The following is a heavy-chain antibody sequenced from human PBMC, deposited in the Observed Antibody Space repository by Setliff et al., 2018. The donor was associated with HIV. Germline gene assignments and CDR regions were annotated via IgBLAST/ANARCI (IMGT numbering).Heavy chain of an antibody. D-gene: IGHD6-19*01. CDR3: ARQGAVTGHSFDS. CDR1: GGSFSGYY. J-gene: IGHJ4*02. V-gene: IGHV4-34*01. CDR2: INLIRRT. Sequence: SETLSLTCAVYGGSFSGYYWNWVRQPPGKGLEWIGEINLIRRTNYNPSLKSRVSISLDTSKNQFSLKLNSVTAADTAVYYCARQGAVTGHSFDSWGQGALVTVSS.